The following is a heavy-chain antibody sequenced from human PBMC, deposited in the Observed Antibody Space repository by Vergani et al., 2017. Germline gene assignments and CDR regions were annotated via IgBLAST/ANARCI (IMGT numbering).Heavy chain of an antibody. Sequence: EVQLLESGGGLVQPGGSLRLTCAASEFTFSNYAMNWVRQAPGKGLEWVSGISGSGVSAYYTDSVKGRFTISRDNSKSMMFLQMNSLRAEDTGVYYCARDRYYLGSGSYPYFYYYGLDVWGQGTAVTVSS. V-gene: IGHV3-23*01. CDR1: EFTFSNYA. J-gene: IGHJ6*02. CDR2: ISGSGVSA. D-gene: IGHD3-10*01. CDR3: ARDRYYLGSGSYPYFYYYGLDV.